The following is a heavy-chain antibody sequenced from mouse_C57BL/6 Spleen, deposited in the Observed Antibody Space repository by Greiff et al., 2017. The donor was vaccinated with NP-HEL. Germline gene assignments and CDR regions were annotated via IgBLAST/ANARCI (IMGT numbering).Heavy chain of an antibody. Sequence: EVQVVESGGDLVKPGGSLKLSCAASGFTFSSYGMSWVRQTPDKRLEWVATISSGGSYTYYPDSVKGRFTISRDNAKNTLYLQMSSLKSEDTAMYYCAREHIYYEERYYFDYWGQGTTLTVSS. V-gene: IGHV5-6*01. D-gene: IGHD1-1*01. CDR2: ISSGGSYT. CDR3: AREHIYYEERYYFDY. J-gene: IGHJ2*01. CDR1: GFTFSSYG.